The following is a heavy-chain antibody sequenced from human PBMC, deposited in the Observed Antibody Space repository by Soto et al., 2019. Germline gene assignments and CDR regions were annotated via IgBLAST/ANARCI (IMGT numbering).Heavy chain of an antibody. CDR2: IWYDGSNK. J-gene: IGHJ6*02. Sequence: GGSLRLSCAASGFTFSSYGMHWVRQAPGKGLEWVAVIWYDGSNKYYADSVKGRFTISRDNSKNTLYLQMNSLRAEDTAVYYCARTYYDSRGPRYYYYYGMDVWGQGTTVTVSS. V-gene: IGHV3-33*01. D-gene: IGHD3-22*01. CDR1: GFTFSSYG. CDR3: ARTYYDSRGPRYYYYYGMDV.